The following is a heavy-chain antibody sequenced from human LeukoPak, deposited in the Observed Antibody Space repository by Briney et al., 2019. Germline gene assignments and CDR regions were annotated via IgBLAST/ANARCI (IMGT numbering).Heavy chain of an antibody. Sequence: PSETLSLTCAVSGGSISSGGYRWAWIRQYPGKGLEWIGYINYSGSTYYNPSLKSRVIISVDTSKNQFSLNLNSVTTADTAVYYCAREMDAHPRIVVWGQGTLVTVSS. CDR2: INYSGST. J-gene: IGHJ1*01. CDR1: GGSISSGGYR. CDR3: AREMDAHPRIVV. D-gene: IGHD2-21*01. V-gene: IGHV4-31*11.